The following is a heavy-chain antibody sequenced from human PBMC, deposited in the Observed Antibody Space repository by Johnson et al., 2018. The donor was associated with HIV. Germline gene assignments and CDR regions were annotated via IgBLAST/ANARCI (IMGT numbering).Heavy chain of an antibody. D-gene: IGHD3-10*01. J-gene: IGHJ3*02. CDR1: GFTFSSYA. CDR2: IQQDGSEK. Sequence: EVQLVESGGGVVQPGRSLRLSCAASGFTFSSYAMHWVRQAPGKGLEWVANIQQDGSEKYSVASVKGRVTISRDNSKNTLYLQMNTLRAEDTAVYYCARGTITLIRGVIGFDIWGQGTMVTVSS. V-gene: IGHV3-7*05. CDR3: ARGTITLIRGVIGFDI.